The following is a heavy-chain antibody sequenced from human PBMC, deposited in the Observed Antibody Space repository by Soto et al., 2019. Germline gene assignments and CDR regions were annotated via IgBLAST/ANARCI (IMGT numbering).Heavy chain of an antibody. J-gene: IGHJ5*02. V-gene: IGHV1-18*04. CDR3: AGLQTDYCTNGVCPGGFDP. CDR1: GYTFSSYG. Sequence: ASVKVSCKASGYTFSSYGISWVRQAPGQGLEWMGWISAYNGNTNYAQKLQGRVTMTTDTSTSTAYMELRSLRSDDTAVYYCAGLQTDYCTNGVCPGGFDPWGQGTLVTVSS. D-gene: IGHD2-8*01. CDR2: ISAYNGNT.